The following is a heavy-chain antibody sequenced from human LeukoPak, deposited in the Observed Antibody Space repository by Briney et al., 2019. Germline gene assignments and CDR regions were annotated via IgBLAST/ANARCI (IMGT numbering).Heavy chain of an antibody. CDR3: TRDSALLGVAFDL. CDR1: GLPFNTYP. J-gene: IGHJ3*01. D-gene: IGHD2-15*01. CDR2: ISSNGDNT. Sequence: PGGSLRLSCSASGLPFNTYPIHWVRQAPGKGLEYVAGISSNGDNTDFADSAKGRFTISRDNSKSTLFLQMDSLRAEDTAVYFCTRDSALLGVAFDLWGQGTVVTVSS. V-gene: IGHV3-64D*06.